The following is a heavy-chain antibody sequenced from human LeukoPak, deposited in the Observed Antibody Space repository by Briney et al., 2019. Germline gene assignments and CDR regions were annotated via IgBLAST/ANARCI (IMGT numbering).Heavy chain of an antibody. CDR2: IKQDGSEK. CDR3: ARAQRTDSYYSDFDY. D-gene: IGHD3-10*01. Sequence: PGGSLRLSCAASGFTFSSYAMSWVRQAPGKGLEWVAIIKQDGSEKFYVDSVKGRFTISRDNAKNSLYLQMNSLRVEDTAVYHCARAQRTDSYYSDFDYWGQGTLVTVSS. J-gene: IGHJ4*02. CDR1: GFTFSSYA. V-gene: IGHV3-7*04.